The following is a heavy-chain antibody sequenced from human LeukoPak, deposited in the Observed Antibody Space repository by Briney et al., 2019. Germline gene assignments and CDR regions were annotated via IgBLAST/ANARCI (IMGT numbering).Heavy chain of an antibody. CDR2: ISSSSSYI. Sequence: GGSLRLSCAASGFTLSSYSMNWVRQAPGKGLEWVSSISSSSSYIYYADSVKGRFTISRDNAKNSLYLQMNSLRAEDTAVYYCARVKGIVWYFDLWGRGTLVTVSS. CDR1: GFTLSSYS. V-gene: IGHV3-21*01. CDR3: ARVKGIVWYFDL. D-gene: IGHD2-15*01. J-gene: IGHJ2*01.